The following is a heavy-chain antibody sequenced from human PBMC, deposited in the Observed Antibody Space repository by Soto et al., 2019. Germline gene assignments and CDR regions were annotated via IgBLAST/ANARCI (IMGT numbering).Heavy chain of an antibody. Sequence: EVQLLESGGGLVQPGGSLRLSCAASGFTFSRYGMSWVRQAPGKGLEWVSAISGSGGSTYYADSVKGRFTISRDNSKNTLYLQMNSLRAEDTAVYYCAKSSYCSSTSCPGAFDIWGQGTMVTVSS. V-gene: IGHV3-23*01. J-gene: IGHJ3*02. CDR1: GFTFSRYG. CDR2: ISGSGGST. D-gene: IGHD2-2*01. CDR3: AKSSYCSSTSCPGAFDI.